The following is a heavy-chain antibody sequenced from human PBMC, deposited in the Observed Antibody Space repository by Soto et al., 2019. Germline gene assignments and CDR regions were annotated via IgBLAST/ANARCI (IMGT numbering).Heavy chain of an antibody. J-gene: IGHJ4*02. D-gene: IGHD5-12*01. CDR3: AAGGGLPRYY. CDR2: IYHSGST. Sequence: SQTLSLTYAVAGGSISSGGYSWSWIRQPPGKGLEWIGYIYHSGSTYYNPSLKSRVTISVDRSKNQFSLKLSSVTAADTAVYYCAAGGGLPRYYWGQGTLVTVSS. V-gene: IGHV4-30-2*01. CDR1: GGSISSGGYS.